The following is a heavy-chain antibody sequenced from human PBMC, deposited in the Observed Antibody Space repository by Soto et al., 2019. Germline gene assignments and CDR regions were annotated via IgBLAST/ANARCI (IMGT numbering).Heavy chain of an antibody. V-gene: IGHV3-30*18. CDR3: AKDLEQLVVWGYYGMDV. CDR1: GFSFSSYS. J-gene: IGHJ6*02. Sequence: PGGSLRLSCAGSGFSFSSYSMHWVRQAPGKGLEWVAVISYDGSNKYYADSVKGRFTISRDNSKNTLYLQMSSLRAEDTAVYYCAKDLEQLVVWGYYGMDVWGQGTTVTVSS. D-gene: IGHD6-6*01. CDR2: ISYDGSNK.